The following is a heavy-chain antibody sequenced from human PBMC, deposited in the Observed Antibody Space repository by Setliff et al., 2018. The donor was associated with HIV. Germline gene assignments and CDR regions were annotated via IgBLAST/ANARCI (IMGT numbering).Heavy chain of an antibody. CDR1: GGSISSGGYS. D-gene: IGHD6-13*01. CDR2: IYHSGST. V-gene: IGHV4-30-2*01. CDR3: AKEERTSWPRVDS. Sequence: SETLSLTCAVSGGSISSGGYSWNWIRQPPGKGLEWIGYIYHSGSTFYNPSLKSRVTISVDTSRNYFSLMLTSVTAADTAVYYCAKEERTSWPRVDSWGQGTLVTVSS. J-gene: IGHJ4*02.